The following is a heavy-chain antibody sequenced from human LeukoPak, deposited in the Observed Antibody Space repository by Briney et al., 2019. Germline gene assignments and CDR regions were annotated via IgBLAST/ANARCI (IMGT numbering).Heavy chain of an antibody. Sequence: GGSLRLSCAASGFTFSSYAMSWVRQAPGKGLEWVSSISSNSSYIYYADSVKGRFTISRDNAKNSLYLQMNSLRAEDTAVYYCASPVYDILTGSVPDWGQGTLVTVSS. CDR1: GFTFSSYA. D-gene: IGHD3-9*01. V-gene: IGHV3-21*01. CDR3: ASPVYDILTGSVPD. J-gene: IGHJ4*02. CDR2: ISSNSSYI.